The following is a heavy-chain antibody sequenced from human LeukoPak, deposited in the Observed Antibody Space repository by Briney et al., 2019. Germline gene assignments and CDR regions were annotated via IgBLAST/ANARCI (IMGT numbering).Heavy chain of an antibody. CDR2: IRYDGSNK. CDR1: GFTFSSYG. D-gene: IGHD1-26*01. V-gene: IGHV3-30*02. Sequence: GGSLRLSCAASGFTFSSYGMHWVRQAPGKGLEWVAFIRYDGSNKYYADSVMGRFTISRDNSKNTLYLQMNSRRAEDTAVYYCARGSGSYYKHLDYWGQGTLVTVSS. J-gene: IGHJ4*02. CDR3: ARGSGSYYKHLDY.